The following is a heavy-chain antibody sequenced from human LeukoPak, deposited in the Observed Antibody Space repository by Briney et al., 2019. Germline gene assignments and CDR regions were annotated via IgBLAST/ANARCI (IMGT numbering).Heavy chain of an antibody. V-gene: IGHV1-46*01. Sequence: GAPVKVSCKASGYTFTSYYMHWVRQAPGQGLEWMGIINPSNGNTGYTPKFQGRVTMTRDMSTSAVYMELSSLRSEDTAVYYCARDQDYYGSGSYHRLDTTGLDYWGQGTLVTVSS. CDR2: INPSNGNT. CDR1: GYTFTSYY. D-gene: IGHD3-10*01. J-gene: IGHJ4*02. CDR3: ARDQDYYGSGSYHRLDTTGLDY.